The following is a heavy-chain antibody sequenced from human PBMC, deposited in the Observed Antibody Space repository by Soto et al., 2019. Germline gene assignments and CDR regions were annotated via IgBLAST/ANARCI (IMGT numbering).Heavy chain of an antibody. CDR2: TTGSGANK. CDR3: AKDGDFGEDGPAEYFEH. V-gene: IGHV3-23*01. D-gene: IGHD4-17*01. CDR1: GFTFKNYA. J-gene: IGHJ1*01. Sequence: EVNLLESGGGVVQPGESLRISCVGSGFTFKNYAMTWVRQAPGKGLEWVSGTTGSGANKHYADSVRGRFTISRDNSKKTLYQEMKSLRVEDTAVYYCAKDGDFGEDGPAEYFEHWGQGTLVTVSS.